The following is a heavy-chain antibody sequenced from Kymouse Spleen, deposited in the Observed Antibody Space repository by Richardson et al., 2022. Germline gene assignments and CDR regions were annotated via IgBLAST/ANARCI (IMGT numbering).Heavy chain of an antibody. D-gene: IGHD3-10*01. CDR3: ARGPITMVRGEDYYYGMDV. Sequence: QVQLQQWGAGLLKPSETLSLTCAVYGGSFSGYYWSWIRQPPGKGLEWIGEINHSGSTNYNPSLKSRVTISVDTSKNQFSLKLSSVTAADTAVYYCARGPITMVRGEDYYYGMDVWGQGTTVTVSS. J-gene: IGHJ6*02. CDR1: GGSFSGYY. V-gene: IGHV4-34*01. CDR2: INHSGST.